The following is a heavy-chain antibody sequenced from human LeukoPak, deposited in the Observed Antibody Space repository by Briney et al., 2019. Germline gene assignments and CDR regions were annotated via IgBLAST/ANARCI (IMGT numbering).Heavy chain of an antibody. Sequence: ETLSLTCTVSGGSISSYYWSWIRQPPGKGLEWIGNIYHSGSPYYNPSLKSRVTISVDTSKNQFSLKVSSVTVADTAVYYCARAQRSYDSSGYLRPYAFDIWGQGTMVTVSS. V-gene: IGHV4-4*08. D-gene: IGHD3-22*01. CDR2: IYHSGSP. CDR1: GGSISSYY. J-gene: IGHJ3*02. CDR3: ARAQRSYDSSGYLRPYAFDI.